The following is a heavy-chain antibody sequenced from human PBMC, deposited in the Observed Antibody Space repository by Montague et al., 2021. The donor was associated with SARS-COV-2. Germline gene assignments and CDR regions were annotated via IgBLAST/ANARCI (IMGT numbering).Heavy chain of an antibody. CDR3: ARQGDQLLLEYWFDP. CDR1: GGSISSSSYY. V-gene: IGHV4-39*01. CDR2: IYYSGST. D-gene: IGHD2-2*01. J-gene: IGHJ5*02. Sequence: SETLSLTCTVSGGSISSSSYYWGWIRQPPGKGLERIGSIYYSGSTYYNPSLKSRVTISVDTSKSQFSLKLSSVTAADTAVYYCARQGDQLLLEYWFDPWGQGTLVTVSS.